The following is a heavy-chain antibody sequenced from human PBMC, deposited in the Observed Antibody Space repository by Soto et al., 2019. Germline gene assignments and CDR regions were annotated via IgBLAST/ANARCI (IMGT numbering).Heavy chain of an antibody. D-gene: IGHD2-2*01. CDR2: ISGSGVDI. J-gene: IGHJ6*02. CDR3: AKCTIGLCSSYGMDV. Sequence: VGSLRLSCAASGFTFSNNSMSWFRQAPGKGLEWVSAISGSGVDIFYADSVKGRFTISRDNSKNPLYLQMDSLRAEDTAVYYCAKCTIGLCSSYGMDVWGQGTTVTVS. V-gene: IGHV3-23*01. CDR1: GFTFSNNS.